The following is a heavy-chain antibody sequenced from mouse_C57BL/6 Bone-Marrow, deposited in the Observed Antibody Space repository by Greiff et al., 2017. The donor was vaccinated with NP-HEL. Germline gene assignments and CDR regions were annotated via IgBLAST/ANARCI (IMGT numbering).Heavy chain of an antibody. V-gene: IGHV1-15*01. CDR3: TRGYYGRPFAY. CDR2: IDPETGGT. D-gene: IGHD1-1*01. J-gene: IGHJ3*01. CDR1: GYTFTDYE. Sequence: QVQLKQSGAELVRPGASVTLSCKASGYTFTDYEMHWVKQTPVHGLEWIGAIDPETGGTAYNQKFKGKAILTADKSSSTAYMELRSLTSEDSAVYYCTRGYYGRPFAYWGQGTLVTVSA.